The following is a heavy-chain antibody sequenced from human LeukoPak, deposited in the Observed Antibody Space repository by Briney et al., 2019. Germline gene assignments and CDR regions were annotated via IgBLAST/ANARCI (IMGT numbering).Heavy chain of an antibody. Sequence: SETLSLTCAVYGGSFSGYYWSWIRQPPGKGLEWIGDINHSGSTNYNPSLKSRVTISVDTSKNQLSLKLNSVTAADTAVYYCARFPGFLNRDYWGQGTLVTVSS. V-gene: IGHV4-34*01. J-gene: IGHJ4*02. CDR1: GGSFSGYY. CDR3: ARFPGFLNRDY. D-gene: IGHD1-1*01. CDR2: INHSGST.